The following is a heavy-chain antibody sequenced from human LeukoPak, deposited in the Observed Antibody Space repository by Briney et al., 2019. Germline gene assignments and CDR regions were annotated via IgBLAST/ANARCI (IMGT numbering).Heavy chain of an antibody. CDR2: IKEDGREK. CDR3: ATSQTTSGRYGNAFDI. D-gene: IGHD6-19*01. CDR1: EFTFRTYW. Sequence: PGGSLRLSCAASEFTFRTYWMSWVRQAPGKGLEWVANIKEDGREKYYMDSVKDRFTISRDNAKNSLYLQMNSLRVEDTAVYYCATSQTTSGRYGNAFDIWGQGTMVTVSS. J-gene: IGHJ3*02. V-gene: IGHV3-7*01.